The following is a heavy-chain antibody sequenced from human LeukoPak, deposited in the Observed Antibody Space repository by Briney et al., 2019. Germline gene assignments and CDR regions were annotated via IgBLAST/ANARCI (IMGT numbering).Heavy chain of an antibody. CDR1: GFTFDDYA. V-gene: IGHV3-9*01. CDR3: AKDSLDIVVVPAAKEFGAFDI. D-gene: IGHD2-2*01. J-gene: IGHJ3*02. CDR2: ISWNSGSI. Sequence: GRSLRLSCAASGFTFDDYAMHWVRQAPGEGLEWVSGISWNSGSIGYADSVKGRFTISRDNAKNSLYLQMNSLRAEDTALYYCAKDSLDIVVVPAAKEFGAFDIWGQGTMVTVSS.